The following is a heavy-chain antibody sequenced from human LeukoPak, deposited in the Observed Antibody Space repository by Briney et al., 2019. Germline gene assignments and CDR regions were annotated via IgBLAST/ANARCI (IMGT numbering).Heavy chain of an antibody. CDR1: GYTFTGYY. V-gene: IGHV1-2*04. CDR3: ARDRSSGASAFDL. Sequence: ASVKVSCKASGYTFTGYYMHWVRQAPGQGLEWMGWINPNSGGTNYAQKFQGWVTMTRDTSIGTAYMELSRLRSDDTAVYYCARDRSSGASAFDLWGRGTLVTVSS. D-gene: IGHD3-22*01. J-gene: IGHJ2*01. CDR2: INPNSGGT.